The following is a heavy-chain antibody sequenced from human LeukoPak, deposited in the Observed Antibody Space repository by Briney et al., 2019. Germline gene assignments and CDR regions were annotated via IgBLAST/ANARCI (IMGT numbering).Heavy chain of an antibody. V-gene: IGHV3-74*01. D-gene: IGHD6-13*01. Sequence: GGSLRLSCAASGFTFSSHWMHWVRQAPGKGLVWVSRINGDGSSTSYADSVKGRFTISRDNAKNTLYLQMNSLRAEDTAVYYCARDPRTAGSLQTFYWSQGTLVTVSS. CDR3: ARDPRTAGSLQTFY. CDR1: GFTFSSHW. CDR2: INGDGSST. J-gene: IGHJ4*02.